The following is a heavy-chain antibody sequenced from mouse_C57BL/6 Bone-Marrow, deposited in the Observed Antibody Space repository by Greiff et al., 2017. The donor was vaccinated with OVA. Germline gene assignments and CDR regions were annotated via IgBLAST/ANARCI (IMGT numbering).Heavy chain of an antibody. J-gene: IGHJ2*01. CDR2: IRNKANGYTT. Sequence: EVQRVESGGGLVQPGGSLSLSCAASGFTFTDYYMSWVRQPPGKALEWLGFIRNKANGYTTEYSASVKGRFTISRDNSQSILYLQMNALRAEDSATYYCARWCNYLDYWGQGTTLTVSS. CDR1: GFTFTDYY. V-gene: IGHV7-3*01. CDR3: ARWCNYLDY.